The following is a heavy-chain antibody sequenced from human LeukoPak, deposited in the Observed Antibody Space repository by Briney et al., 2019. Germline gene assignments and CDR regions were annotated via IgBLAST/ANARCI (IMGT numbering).Heavy chain of an antibody. V-gene: IGHV4-30-4*02. Sequence: SETLSLTCTVSGGSISSGDYYWSWIRQPPGKGLEWIGYIYYSGSTYYNPSLKSRVTISVDTSKNQFSLKLSSVTAADTAVYYCARVNSYYYGMDVWGQGTTVTVSS. J-gene: IGHJ6*02. CDR1: GGSISSGDYY. CDR3: ARVNSYYYGMDV. CDR2: IYYSGST.